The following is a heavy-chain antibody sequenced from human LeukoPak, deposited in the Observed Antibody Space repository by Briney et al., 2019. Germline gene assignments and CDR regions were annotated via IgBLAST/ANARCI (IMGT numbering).Heavy chain of an antibody. CDR1: GGSFSGYY. CDR3: AGRSSWYGALYYFDY. J-gene: IGHJ4*02. V-gene: IGHV4-34*01. Sequence: PSETLSLTCAVYGGSFSGYYWSWIRQPPGKGLEWIGEINHSGNTNYNPSLKSRVTISVDTSKNQFSLKLSSVTAADTAVYYCAGRSSWYGALYYFDYWGQGTLVTVSS. D-gene: IGHD6-13*01. CDR2: INHSGNT.